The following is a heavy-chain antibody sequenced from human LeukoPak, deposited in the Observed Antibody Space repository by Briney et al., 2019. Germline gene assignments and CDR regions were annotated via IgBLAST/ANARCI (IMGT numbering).Heavy chain of an antibody. D-gene: IGHD3-22*01. J-gene: IGHJ3*02. Sequence: QSGGSLRLSCAASGFTFSSYGMHWVRQAPGKGLGWVAVIWYDGSNKYYADSVKGRFTISRDNSKNTLYLQMNSLRAEDTAVYYCARDVPAYYYDSSGYTDAFDIWGQGTMVTVSS. V-gene: IGHV3-33*01. CDR1: GFTFSSYG. CDR3: ARDVPAYYYDSSGYTDAFDI. CDR2: IWYDGSNK.